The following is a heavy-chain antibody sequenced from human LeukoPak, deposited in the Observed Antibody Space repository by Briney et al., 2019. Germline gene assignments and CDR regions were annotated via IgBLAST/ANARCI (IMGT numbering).Heavy chain of an antibody. Sequence: GSLRLSCAASGFTFSSYWMSWVRQAPGKGLEWIGEIYHSGSTNYNPSLKSRVTISVDKSKNQFSLKLSSVTAADTAVYYCARGSLYSSGWYSNYYYYMDVWGKGTTVTVSS. D-gene: IGHD6-19*01. J-gene: IGHJ6*03. CDR3: ARGSLYSSGWYSNYYYYMDV. CDR1: GFTFSSYW. CDR2: IYHSGST. V-gene: IGHV4-4*02.